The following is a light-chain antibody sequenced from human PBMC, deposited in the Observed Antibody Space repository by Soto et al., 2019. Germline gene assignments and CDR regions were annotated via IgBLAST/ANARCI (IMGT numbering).Light chain of an antibody. CDR3: HQRYIWPPLT. V-gene: IGKV3-11*01. J-gene: IGKJ4*01. CDR2: DAS. CDR1: QSVGTY. Sequence: EIVLTQSPATLSLSPGERATLSCRASQSVGTYLAWFQQKLGQAPRLLIYDASNRATGIPARFSGSGSGTAFTLTISSLEPEDFAVYYCHQRYIWPPLTFGGGTKVEIK.